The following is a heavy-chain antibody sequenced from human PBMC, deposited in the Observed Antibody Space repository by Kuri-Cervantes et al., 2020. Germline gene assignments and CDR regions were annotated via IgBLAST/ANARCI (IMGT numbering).Heavy chain of an antibody. CDR3: ARDLAGATSY. CDR1: GFTFSNAW. V-gene: IGHV3-15*01. D-gene: IGHD1-26*01. Sequence: GESLKISCAASGFTFSNAWMSWVRQAPGKGLEWVGRIKSKTDGGTTDYAAPVKGRFTISRDNSKNTLYLQMNSLRAEDTAVYYCARDLAGATSYWGQGTLVTVSS. J-gene: IGHJ4*02. CDR2: IKSKTDGGTT.